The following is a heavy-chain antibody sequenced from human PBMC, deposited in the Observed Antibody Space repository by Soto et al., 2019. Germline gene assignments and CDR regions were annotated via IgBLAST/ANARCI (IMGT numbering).Heavy chain of an antibody. CDR3: ARGGDIVVVVAATHDAFDI. CDR1: GSTFSSYG. V-gene: IGHV3-33*01. D-gene: IGHD2-15*01. CDR2: IWYDGSNK. Sequence: PGGSLRLSCAASGSTFSSYGMHWVSKATGKGLEWVAVIWYDGSNKYYADSVKGRFTISRDNSKNTLYLQMNSLRAEDTAVYYCARGGDIVVVVAATHDAFDIWGQGTMVTVSS. J-gene: IGHJ3*02.